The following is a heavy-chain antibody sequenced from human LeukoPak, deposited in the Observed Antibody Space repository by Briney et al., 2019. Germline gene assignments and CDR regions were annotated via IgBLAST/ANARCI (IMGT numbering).Heavy chain of an antibody. V-gene: IGHV4-4*07. CDR3: ARDLSGSLYFDY. D-gene: IGHD3-10*01. CDR1: GASISSYY. J-gene: IGHJ4*02. Sequence: SETLPLTCTVSGASISSYYYTWIRQTAGRGLEWIGRLYISGSTDYNPSLKNRVTISVDTSNNQFSLKLNSVTAADTAVYFCARDLSGSLYFDYWGQGVLVTVSS. CDR2: LYISGST.